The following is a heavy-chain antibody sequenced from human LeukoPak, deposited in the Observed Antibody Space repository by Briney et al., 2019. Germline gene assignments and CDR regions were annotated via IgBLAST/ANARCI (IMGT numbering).Heavy chain of an antibody. D-gene: IGHD3-22*01. CDR3: ARDGYYYDDSGYFSF. Sequence: GASVKVSCKASGYTFTGYYMHWVRQAPGQGLEWMGWINPNSGGTNYAQKFQGRVTMTRDTSISTAYMELSRLRSDDTAVYYCARDGYYYDDSGYFSFWGQGTLVTVSS. J-gene: IGHJ4*02. V-gene: IGHV1-2*02. CDR2: INPNSGGT. CDR1: GYTFTGYY.